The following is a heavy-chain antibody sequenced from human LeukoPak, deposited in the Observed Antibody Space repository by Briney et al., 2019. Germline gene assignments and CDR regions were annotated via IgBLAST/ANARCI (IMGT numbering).Heavy chain of an antibody. V-gene: IGHV1-46*01. CDR1: GYTFTSYY. J-gene: IGHJ6*03. CDR2: INPSVGST. CDR3: ARALSSSWYGLYYYYYMDV. D-gene: IGHD6-13*01. Sequence: ASVKVSCKASGYTFTSYYMHWVRQAPGHGLEWIGIINPSVGSTRYAQKFQGRVTMTRDSSTSTVYMELSSLRSEDTAVYYCARALSSSWYGLYYYYYMDVWGKGTTVTVSS.